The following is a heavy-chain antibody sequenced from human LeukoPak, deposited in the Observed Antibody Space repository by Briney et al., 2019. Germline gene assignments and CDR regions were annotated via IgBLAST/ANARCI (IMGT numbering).Heavy chain of an antibody. Sequence: GGSLRLSCAASGFTFSSYAMSWVRQAPGKGLEWVSAISGSGGSTYYADSVKGRFTISRDNSKNTLYLQMNSLRAEDTAVYYCAKDNRPMVRGVILFDYWGQGTLVTVSS. CDR2: ISGSGGST. V-gene: IGHV3-23*01. CDR3: AKDNRPMVRGVILFDY. D-gene: IGHD3-10*01. J-gene: IGHJ4*02. CDR1: GFTFSSYA.